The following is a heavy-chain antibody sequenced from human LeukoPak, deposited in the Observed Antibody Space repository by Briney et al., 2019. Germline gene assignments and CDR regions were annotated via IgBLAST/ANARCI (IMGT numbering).Heavy chain of an antibody. CDR3: ARQSVRAIAIAARPGNYFDY. CDR1: GGSISGSSDY. CDR2: IYYSGNT. Sequence: SETLSLTCTVSGGSISGSSDYWGWIRQPPGKGLEWIGSIYYSGNTYYNPSLKSRVTISLDTSKNQFSLKQSSVTAADTAVYYCARQSVRAIAIAARPGNYFDYWGQGTLVSVSS. V-gene: IGHV4-39*01. D-gene: IGHD6-6*01. J-gene: IGHJ4*02.